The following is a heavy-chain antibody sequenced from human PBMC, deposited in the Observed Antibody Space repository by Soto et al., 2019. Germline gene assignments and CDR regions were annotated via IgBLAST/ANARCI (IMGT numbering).Heavy chain of an antibody. Sequence: GGSLRLSCAASGFTFISYAMSWVRKAPGKGLEWVSAISGSGGSTYYADSVKGRFTISRDNSKNTLYLQMNSLRAEDTAVYYCAKSREPNSSGYLYYFDYWGQGTLVTVSS. CDR1: GFTFISYA. J-gene: IGHJ4*02. V-gene: IGHV3-23*01. CDR3: AKSREPNSSGYLYYFDY. D-gene: IGHD3-22*01. CDR2: ISGSGGST.